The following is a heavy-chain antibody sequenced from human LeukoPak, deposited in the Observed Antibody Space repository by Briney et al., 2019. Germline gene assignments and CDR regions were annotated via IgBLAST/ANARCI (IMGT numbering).Heavy chain of an antibody. CDR1: GFTFNIYA. J-gene: IGHJ4*02. V-gene: IGHV3-33*08. CDR3: ARGTNNLYYFDY. D-gene: IGHD1/OR15-1a*01. Sequence: GGSLRLSCAASGFTFNIYAMSWVRQAPGKGLEWVAIIWYDGSNKYYADSVKGRFTISRDNSKNTLYLQMNSLRAEDTAVYYCARGTNNLYYFDYWGQGTLVTVSS. CDR2: IWYDGSNK.